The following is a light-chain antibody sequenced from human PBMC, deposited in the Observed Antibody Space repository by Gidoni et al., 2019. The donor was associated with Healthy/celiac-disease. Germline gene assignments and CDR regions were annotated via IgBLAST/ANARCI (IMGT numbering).Light chain of an antibody. CDR1: TLGDKS. CDR2: QDS. V-gene: IGLV3-1*01. J-gene: IGLJ2*01. Sequence: SYELTQPPSASVSPGQTASITCSGDTLGDKSACWYQQKPGQPPVLVIYQDSKPPSGIPERFSGSNSGNTATLTISGTQAMDEADYYCQAWDSSTVVFGGGTKLTVL. CDR3: QAWDSSTVV.